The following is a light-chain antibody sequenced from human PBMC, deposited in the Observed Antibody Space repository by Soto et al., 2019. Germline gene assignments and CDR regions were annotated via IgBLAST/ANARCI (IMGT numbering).Light chain of an antibody. Sequence: QSALTQPASVSGSPGQSITISCTGTSSDVGGYDYVSWYQLHPGKAPKLMVFEVHHRPSGVSYRFSGSKSVNTASLTISGLQAEDEADYFCSSYSISTAYLFGTGTKVTV. V-gene: IGLV2-14*01. CDR1: SSDVGGYDY. J-gene: IGLJ1*01. CDR3: SSYSISTAYL. CDR2: EVH.